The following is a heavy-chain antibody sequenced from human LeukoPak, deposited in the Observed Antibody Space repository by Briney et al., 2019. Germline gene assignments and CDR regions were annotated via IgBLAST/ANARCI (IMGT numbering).Heavy chain of an antibody. J-gene: IGHJ4*02. Sequence: GGSLRLSCAASGFTFSDHYMDWVRQAPGKGLEWVGRSKNKANSYITQYAAFVQGRFTISRDDSKNSLYLQINSLKTEDTAVYYCARDDGGQGDYWGQGTVVTVSS. CDR3: ARDDGGQGDY. CDR2: SKNKANSYIT. CDR1: GFTFSDHY. D-gene: IGHD2-15*01. V-gene: IGHV3-72*01.